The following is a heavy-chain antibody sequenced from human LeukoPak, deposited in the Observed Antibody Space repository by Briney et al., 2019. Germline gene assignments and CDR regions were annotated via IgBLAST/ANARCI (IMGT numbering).Heavy chain of an antibody. D-gene: IGHD3-10*01. J-gene: IGHJ4*02. CDR3: ARDYHYGQTDY. CDR1: GFTFSNHW. V-gene: IGHV3-74*01. CDR2: ISYDGTTT. Sequence: GGSLRLSCAASGFTFSNHWMHWVRQAPGKGLVWVSTISYDGTTTHYAASVKGRFTISRDNARSTLYLQMSSLRAEDTAVYYCARDYHYGQTDYWDQGTLVTVSS.